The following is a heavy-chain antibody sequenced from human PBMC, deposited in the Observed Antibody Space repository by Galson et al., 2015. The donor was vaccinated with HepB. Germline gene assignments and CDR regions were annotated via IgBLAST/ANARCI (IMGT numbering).Heavy chain of an antibody. CDR2: IYHSGST. Sequence: SETLSLTCAVSGGSISNSNWWSWVRQPPGKGPEWIGEIYHSGSTNYNPSLKSRVTISLDKSKNQFSLKLTSVTAADTAVYYCARGDYSNYHYFDYWGQGTLVTVSS. J-gene: IGHJ4*02. CDR3: ARGDYSNYHYFDY. V-gene: IGHV4-4*02. CDR1: GGSISNSNW. D-gene: IGHD4-11*01.